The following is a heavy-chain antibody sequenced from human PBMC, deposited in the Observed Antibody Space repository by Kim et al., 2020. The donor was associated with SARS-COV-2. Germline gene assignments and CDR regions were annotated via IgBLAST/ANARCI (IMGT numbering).Heavy chain of an antibody. J-gene: IGHJ3*02. CDR1: GFTFASYG. CDR2: SIDAGRDT. Sequence: GGSLRLSCAASGFTFASYGMNWVRQAPGKGLEWVSSIDAGRDTHYADSVEGRLTIARDNSRKTPYLQMNNLRAEDTAIYYCAKDGVSSNGVGDAFVIWGRGTVVTVSS. D-gene: IGHD2-8*01. V-gene: IGHV3-23*01. CDR3: AKDGVSSNGVGDAFVI.